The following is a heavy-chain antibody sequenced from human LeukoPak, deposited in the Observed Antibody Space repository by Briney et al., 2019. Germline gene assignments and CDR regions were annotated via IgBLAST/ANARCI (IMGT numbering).Heavy chain of an antibody. Sequence: ASVKVSCKASGYTFTSYYIHLVRQAPVQGFEWMAIINPSDGSTTNSQKFQGRVTMTRDTSTSTVYMELSGLRSEDTALYYCTRIRDGYNDAYDIWGQGTMVTVSS. J-gene: IGHJ3*02. V-gene: IGHV1-46*01. D-gene: IGHD5-24*01. CDR1: GYTFTSYY. CDR3: TRIRDGYNDAYDI. CDR2: INPSDGST.